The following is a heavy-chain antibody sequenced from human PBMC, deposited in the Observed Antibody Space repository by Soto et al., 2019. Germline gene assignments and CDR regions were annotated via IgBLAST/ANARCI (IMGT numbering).Heavy chain of an antibody. CDR1: GYTFTSYG. V-gene: IGHV1-18*04. D-gene: IGHD6-6*01. CDR2: ISAYNGNT. J-gene: IGHJ6*02. CDR3: ARDHGIAARLYYYYGMDV. Sequence: ASVKVSCEASGYTFTSYGISWVRQAPGQGLEWMGWISAYNGNTNYAQKLQGRVTMTTDTSTSTAYMELRSLRSDDTAVYYCARDHGIAARLYYYYGMDVWGQGTTVTVSS.